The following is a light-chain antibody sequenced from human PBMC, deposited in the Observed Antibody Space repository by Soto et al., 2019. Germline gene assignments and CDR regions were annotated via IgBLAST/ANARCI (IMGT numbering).Light chain of an antibody. J-gene: IGLJ2*01. CDR2: DND. CDR1: SSNIGRNY. Sequence: QSVLTQPPSVSAAPGQKVTISCSGTSSNIGRNYVAWYQQLPGTAPKLLIYDNDKRPSGIPDRFSGSKSGTSATLGITGLLTGDEADYYCGTWDSSLSDAAVFGEGTELTVL. V-gene: IGLV1-51*01. CDR3: GTWDSSLSDAAV.